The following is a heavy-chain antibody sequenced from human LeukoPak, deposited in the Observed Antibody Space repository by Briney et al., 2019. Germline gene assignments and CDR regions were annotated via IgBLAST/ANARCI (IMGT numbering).Heavy chain of an antibody. CDR2: ISAYNGNT. Sequence: GASVKVSCKASGYTFTSYGISWVRQAPGQGLEWMGWISAYNGNTNCAQKLQGRVTMTTDTSTSTAYMELRSLRSDDTAVYYCARDQQIVVVPAAIQFDPWGQGTLVTVSS. CDR3: ARDQQIVVVPAAIQFDP. J-gene: IGHJ5*02. V-gene: IGHV1-18*01. D-gene: IGHD2-2*01. CDR1: GYTFTSYG.